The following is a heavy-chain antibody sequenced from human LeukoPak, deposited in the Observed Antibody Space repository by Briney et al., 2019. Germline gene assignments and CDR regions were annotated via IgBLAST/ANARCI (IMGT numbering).Heavy chain of an antibody. D-gene: IGHD6-6*01. CDR1: GGSISSYY. Sequence: LETLSLTCTVSGGSISSYYRSWIRQPPGKGLEWIGYIYYRGSTNYNPSLKSRVTISVDTSKNQFSLKLASVTAADTAVYYCARGYTSSSEPFDYWGQGTLVTVSS. CDR2: IYYRGST. CDR3: ARGYTSSSEPFDY. J-gene: IGHJ4*02. V-gene: IGHV4-59*01.